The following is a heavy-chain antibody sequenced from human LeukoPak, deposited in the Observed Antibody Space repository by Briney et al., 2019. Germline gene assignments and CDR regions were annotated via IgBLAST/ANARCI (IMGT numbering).Heavy chain of an antibody. V-gene: IGHV4-34*01. CDR2: INHSGST. CDR1: GGSFGGYY. Sequence: SETLSLTCAVYGGSFGGYYWSWIRQPPGKGLEWIGEINHSGSTNYNPSLKSRVTISVDTSKNQFSLKLSSVTAADTAVYYCARAPLGYIDYWGQGTLVTVSS. D-gene: IGHD1-1*01. J-gene: IGHJ4*02. CDR3: ARAPLGYIDY.